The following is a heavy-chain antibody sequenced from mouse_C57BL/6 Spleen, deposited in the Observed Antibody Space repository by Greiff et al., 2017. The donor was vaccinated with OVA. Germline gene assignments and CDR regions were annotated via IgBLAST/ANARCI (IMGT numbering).Heavy chain of an antibody. CDR2: INPNNGGT. J-gene: IGHJ3*01. Sequence: EVQLQQSGPELVKPGASVKISCKASGYTFTDYYMNWVKQSHGKSLEWIGDINPNNGGTSYNQKFKGKATLTVDKSSSTAYMELRSLTSEDSAVYYCASSGTLGRGFAYWGQGTLVTVSA. D-gene: IGHD4-1*01. V-gene: IGHV1-26*01. CDR1: GYTFTDYY. CDR3: ASSGTLGRGFAY.